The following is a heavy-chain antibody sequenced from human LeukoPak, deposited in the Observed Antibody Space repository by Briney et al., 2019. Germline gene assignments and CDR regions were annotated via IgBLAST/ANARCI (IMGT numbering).Heavy chain of an antibody. CDR2: MYSGGST. D-gene: IGHD2-21*01. CDR1: GFTVSSNY. V-gene: IGHV3-66*01. J-gene: IGHJ6*03. Sequence: PGGSLRLPCAASGFTVSSNYMSWVRQAPGKGLEWVSVMYSGGSTYYADSVKGRFTISRDNSKNTLYLQMNSLRVEDTAVYYCARDGVRAYCGGDCMDVWGKGTTVTISS. CDR3: ARDGVRAYCGGDCMDV.